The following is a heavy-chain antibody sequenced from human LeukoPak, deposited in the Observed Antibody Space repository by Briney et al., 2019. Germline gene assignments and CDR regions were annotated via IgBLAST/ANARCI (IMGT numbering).Heavy chain of an antibody. D-gene: IGHD3-22*01. Sequence: GGSLRLSCAASGFTFSSYGMPWVRQAPGKGLEWVAVIWYDGSNKYYADSVKGRFTISRDNSKNTLYLRMNSLRAEDTAVYYCARGGGYYDSSGTYYFDYWGQGTLVTVSS. V-gene: IGHV3-33*01. J-gene: IGHJ4*02. CDR2: IWYDGSNK. CDR1: GFTFSSYG. CDR3: ARGGGYYDSSGTYYFDY.